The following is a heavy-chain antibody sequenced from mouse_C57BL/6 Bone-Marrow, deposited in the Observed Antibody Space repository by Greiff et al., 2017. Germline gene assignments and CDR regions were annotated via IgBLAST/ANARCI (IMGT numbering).Heavy chain of an antibody. J-gene: IGHJ3*01. CDR1: GYTFTSYW. CDR2: IDPSDSYT. D-gene: IGHD2-1*01. CDR3: AIIYYGNYAAWFDY. V-gene: IGHV1-69*01. Sequence: QVQLKQPGAELVMPGASVKLSCKASGYTFTSYWMHWVKQRPGQGLAWIGEIDPSDSYTNYNQKFKGKSTLTVDKSSSPANMQLSSLTSEDAAVYDCAIIYYGNYAAWFDYWGQGTLVTVSA.